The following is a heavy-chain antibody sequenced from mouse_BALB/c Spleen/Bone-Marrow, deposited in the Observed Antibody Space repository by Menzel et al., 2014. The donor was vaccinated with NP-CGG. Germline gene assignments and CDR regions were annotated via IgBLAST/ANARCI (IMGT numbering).Heavy chain of an antibody. CDR1: GYTFTDYN. CDR3: ARLGRDY. V-gene: IGHV1S29*02. J-gene: IGHJ2*01. CDR2: IYPYNGGT. D-gene: IGHD4-1*01. Sequence: VQLQQSGPELVKPGASVKISCKASGYTFTDYNMHWVKQSHGKSLEWIGYIYPYNGGTGYNQKFKSKATLTVDDSSSTAYMELRSLTSEDSAVYYCARLGRDYWGQGTTLTVSS.